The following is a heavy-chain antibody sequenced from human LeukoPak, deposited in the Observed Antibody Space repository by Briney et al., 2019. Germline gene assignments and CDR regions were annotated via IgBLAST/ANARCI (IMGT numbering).Heavy chain of an antibody. D-gene: IGHD2-8*01. Sequence: LAGGSLRLSCAASGFTFETYWMSWVRQAPGKGLEWVANINRDGSEKNSMDSVKGRFTISRDNAKNSLSLQMNSLRVEDTAVYYCARVHCTTNMCYFLNQHYYTMDVWGQGTTVIVSS. CDR1: GFTFETYW. CDR2: INRDGSEK. V-gene: IGHV3-7*01. J-gene: IGHJ6*02. CDR3: ARVHCTTNMCYFLNQHYYTMDV.